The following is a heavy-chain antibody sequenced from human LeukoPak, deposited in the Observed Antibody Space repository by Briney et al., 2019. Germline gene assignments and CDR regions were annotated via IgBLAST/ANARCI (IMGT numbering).Heavy chain of an antibody. CDR3: ATIRYYDSSAPWIPDY. CDR2: ISAYNGNT. V-gene: IGHV1-18*01. CDR1: GYTFTSYG. J-gene: IGHJ4*02. Sequence: ASVKVSCKASGYTFTSYGISWVRQAPGQGLEWMGWISAYNGNTNYAQKLQGRVAMTTDTSTSTAYMELRSLRSEDTAVYYCATIRYYDSSAPWIPDYWGQGTLVTVSS. D-gene: IGHD3-22*01.